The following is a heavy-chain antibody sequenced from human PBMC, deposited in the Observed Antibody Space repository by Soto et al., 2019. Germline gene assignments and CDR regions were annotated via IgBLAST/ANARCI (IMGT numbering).Heavy chain of an antibody. Sequence: QVQLQQWGAGLLKPSETLSLTCAVYGGSFSGYYWSWIRQPPGKGLEWIGEINHSGSTNYNPSLKRRVTISGDTSKTQFSLKLSSVTAADTAVYYCARGGSPYWGDYYYGMDVWGQGTTVTVSS. CDR3: ARGGSPYWGDYYYGMDV. CDR1: GGSFSGYY. V-gene: IGHV4-34*01. CDR2: INHSGST. D-gene: IGHD7-27*01. J-gene: IGHJ6*02.